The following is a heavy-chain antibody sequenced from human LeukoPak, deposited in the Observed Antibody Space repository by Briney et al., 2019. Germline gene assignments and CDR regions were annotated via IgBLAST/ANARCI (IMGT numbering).Heavy chain of an antibody. CDR1: GFTFTSYA. D-gene: IGHD3-3*01. CDR2: ISVSGGGT. CDR3: AKVPPTTITIFGVVINRYFDY. Sequence: GGSLRLSCAASGFTFTSYAMSWVSQAPGKGLEWVSPISVSGGGTYYADSVKGRSPIPRDNSKNTLYLQMNSLRAGDTPGYYLAKVPPTTITIFGVVINRYFDYWSQGTLVTASS. V-gene: IGHV3-23*01. J-gene: IGHJ4*02.